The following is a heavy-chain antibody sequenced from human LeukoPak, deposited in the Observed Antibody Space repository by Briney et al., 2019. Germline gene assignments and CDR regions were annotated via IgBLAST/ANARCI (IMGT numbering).Heavy chain of an antibody. CDR1: GGSFSGYY. Sequence: SETLSLTCAVYGGSFSGYYWSWIRQPPGKGLEWIGEINHSGSTNYNPSLKSRVTISVDTSKNQFSLKLSSVTAADTAVYYCARGLYSGSGSGCFDPWGQGTLVTVSS. D-gene: IGHD1-26*01. V-gene: IGHV4-34*01. J-gene: IGHJ5*02. CDR2: INHSGST. CDR3: ARGLYSGSGSGCFDP.